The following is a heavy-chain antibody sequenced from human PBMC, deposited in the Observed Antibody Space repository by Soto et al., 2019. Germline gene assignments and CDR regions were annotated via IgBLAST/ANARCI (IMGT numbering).Heavy chain of an antibody. CDR3: ARAGWYRFDY. CDR2: INSDGTTI. V-gene: IGHV3-74*01. Sequence: EVQLVESGGGLVQPGGSLRLSCAASGFTFSNYWVHWVRQVPGKGLMWVSRINSDGTTINYADSEEGRFTISRDNAKSTLFLQMNSLRVEDTAVYYCARAGWYRFDYWGQGTLVTVSS. CDR1: GFTFSNYW. J-gene: IGHJ4*02. D-gene: IGHD6-19*01.